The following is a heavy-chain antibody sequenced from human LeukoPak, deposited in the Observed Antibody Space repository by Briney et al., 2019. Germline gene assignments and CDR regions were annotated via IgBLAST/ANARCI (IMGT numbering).Heavy chain of an antibody. D-gene: IGHD3-9*01. CDR1: GFTFSSYS. CDR2: ISSTSSYI. CDR3: ARGGLGILTGSFDY. Sequence: PGGSLRLSCAASGFTFSSYSMNWVRQAPGKGLEWVSFISSTSSYIYNADSVKGRFSISRDNAKNSLYLQMNSLRADDTAVYYCARGGLGILTGSFDYWGQGTLVTVSS. J-gene: IGHJ4*02. V-gene: IGHV3-21*01.